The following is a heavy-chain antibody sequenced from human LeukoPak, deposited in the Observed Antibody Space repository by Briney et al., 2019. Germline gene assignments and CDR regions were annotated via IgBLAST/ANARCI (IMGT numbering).Heavy chain of an antibody. J-gene: IGHJ4*02. Sequence: SVKVSCKASGGTFSSYAISWVRQAPGQGLEWMGRIIPIFGTANYAQKFQGRVTITTDESTSTAYMQLSSLRSEDTAVYYCAPVCSSTSCYGYWGQGTLVTVSS. CDR3: APVCSSTSCYGY. V-gene: IGHV1-69*05. D-gene: IGHD2-2*01. CDR2: IIPIFGTA. CDR1: GGTFSSYA.